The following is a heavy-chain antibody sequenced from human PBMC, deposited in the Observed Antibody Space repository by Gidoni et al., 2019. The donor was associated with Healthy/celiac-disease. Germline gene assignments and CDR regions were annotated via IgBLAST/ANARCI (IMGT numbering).Heavy chain of an antibody. V-gene: IGHV2-26*01. D-gene: IGHD1-26*01. CDR3: ARIWRLGRSYYHWFDP. CDR2: IFSNDEK. J-gene: IGHJ5*02. CDR1: GFSLSNARMG. Sequence: QVTLKESGPVLVKPTATPTLTCTVSGFSLSNARMGVSWLRQPPGTALEWLAHIFSNDEKSYSTSLKSRLTIYKDTSKSQVVLTMTNMDPVDTATYYCARIWRLGRSYYHWFDPWGQGTLVTVSS.